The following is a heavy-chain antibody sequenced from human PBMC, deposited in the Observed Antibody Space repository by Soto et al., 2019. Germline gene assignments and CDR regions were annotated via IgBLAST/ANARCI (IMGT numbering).Heavy chain of an antibody. CDR3: ARDYSSSFPYYYMDV. D-gene: IGHD6-6*01. CDR1: GNTFTSYG. Sequence: ASVKVSCKASGNTFTSYGLHWVRQAPGQGLEWMGWINAGNGNTRYSQKYQGRVTITTDTPASTAYMELSSLRSEDTAVYYCARDYSSSFPYYYMDVWGKGTTVTVPS. J-gene: IGHJ6*03. V-gene: IGHV1-3*01. CDR2: INAGNGNT.